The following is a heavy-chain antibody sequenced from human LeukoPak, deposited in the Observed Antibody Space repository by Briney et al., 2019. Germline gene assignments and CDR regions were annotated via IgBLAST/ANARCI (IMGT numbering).Heavy chain of an antibody. V-gene: IGHV3-21*01. CDR1: GFTFSSYS. D-gene: IGHD4-11*01. CDR2: ISSSSSYI. Sequence: GGSLRLSYAASGFTFSSYSMNWVRQAPGKGLEWVSSISSSSSYIYYADSVRGRFTISRDNAKNSLYLQMNSLRAEDTAVYYCARALDYSNYPNLYYFDYWGQGTLVTVSS. CDR3: ARALDYSNYPNLYYFDY. J-gene: IGHJ4*02.